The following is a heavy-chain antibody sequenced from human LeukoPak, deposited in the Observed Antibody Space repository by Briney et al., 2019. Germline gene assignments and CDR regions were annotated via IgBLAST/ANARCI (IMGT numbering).Heavy chain of an antibody. D-gene: IGHD3-16*02. CDR1: GFTFSSYS. CDR2: ISSSRSYI. V-gene: IGHV3-21*01. J-gene: IGHJ4*02. Sequence: PGGSLRLSCAASGFTFSSYSMNWVRQAPGKGLEWVSSISSSRSYIYYADSVKGRFTISRDNAKNSLYLQMNSLRAEDTAVYYCARDGGVTYYDYVWGSYRPDYFDYWGQGTLVTVSS. CDR3: ARDGGVTYYDYVWGSYRPDYFDY.